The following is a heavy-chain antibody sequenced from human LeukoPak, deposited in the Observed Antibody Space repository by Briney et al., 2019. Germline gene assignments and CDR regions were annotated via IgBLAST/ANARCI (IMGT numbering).Heavy chain of an antibody. CDR3: SRGGANDL. J-gene: IGHJ5*02. D-gene: IGHD4/OR15-4a*01. CDR1: GGSISSDY. Sequence: SETPSLTRTVSGGSISSDYWSCIRHPAGRGLEWSGRIFTSGSTGYNPSLKSRVTMSLDTSKNQFSLKLSSVTAADTAVYFCSRGGANDLWGQGTLVTVSS. V-gene: IGHV4-4*07. CDR2: IFTSGST.